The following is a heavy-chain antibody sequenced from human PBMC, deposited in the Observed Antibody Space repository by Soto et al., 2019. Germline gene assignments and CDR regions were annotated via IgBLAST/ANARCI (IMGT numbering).Heavy chain of an antibody. CDR1: GFTFSSYG. J-gene: IGHJ5*02. CDR3: ARDYYYDSSGYYPFDP. CDR2: IWYDGSNK. D-gene: IGHD3-22*01. V-gene: IGHV3-33*01. Sequence: GGSLRLSCAASGFTFSSYGMHWVRQAPGKGLEWVAVIWYDGSNKYYADSVKGRFTISRDNSKNTLYLQMNSLRAEDTAVYYCARDYYYDSSGYYPFDPWGQGTLVTVSS.